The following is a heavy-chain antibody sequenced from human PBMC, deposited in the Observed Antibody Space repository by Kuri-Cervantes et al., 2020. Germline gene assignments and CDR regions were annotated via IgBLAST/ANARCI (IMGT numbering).Heavy chain of an antibody. J-gene: IGHJ4*02. CDR1: GFTFGDYA. D-gene: IGHD3-16*02. V-gene: IGHV3-49*04. CDR2: IRSKAYGGTT. Sequence: GESLKISCTASGFTFGDYAMSWVRQAPGKGLEWVGFIRSKAYGGTTEYAASVKGRFTISRDDSKSIAYLQMNSLKTEDTAVYYCTRVGIWGSYRGYYFDYWGQGTLVTVSS. CDR3: TRVGIWGSYRGYYFDY.